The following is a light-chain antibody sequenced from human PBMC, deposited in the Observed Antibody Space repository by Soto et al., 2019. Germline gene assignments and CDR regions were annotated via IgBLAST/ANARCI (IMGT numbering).Light chain of an antibody. CDR1: SSDVGGYDL. CDR3: ASYAGAYTFV. V-gene: IGLV2-23*03. J-gene: IGLJ2*01. Sequence: QSVLTQPASVSGSPGQSITISCTGTSSDVGGYDLVSWYQHHPGEAPKLIIYEGTKRPSGVSNRFSASKSGNTASLTISGLRAEDEADYYCASYAGAYTFVFGGGTKLTVL. CDR2: EGT.